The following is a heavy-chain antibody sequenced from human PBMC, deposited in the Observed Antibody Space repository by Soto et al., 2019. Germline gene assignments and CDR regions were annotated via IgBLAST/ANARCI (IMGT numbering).Heavy chain of an antibody. CDR3: AGLNDSAAAGKSIDY. V-gene: IGHV4-34*01. D-gene: IGHD6-13*01. J-gene: IGHJ4*02. CDR2: INHSGST. CDR1: GGSFSGYY. Sequence: SETLSLTCPVYGGSFSGYYWSWIRPPPGKGLEWIGEINHSGSTNYNPSLKSRVTISVGTSKNQFSLKLSSVTAADTAVYYCAGLNDSAAAGKSIDYWGQGTLVTVSS.